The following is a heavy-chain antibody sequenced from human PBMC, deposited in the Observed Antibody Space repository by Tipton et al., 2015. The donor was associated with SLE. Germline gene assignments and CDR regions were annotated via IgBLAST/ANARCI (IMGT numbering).Heavy chain of an antibody. CDR3: ARDPPYYL. CDR2: IYTSGST. CDR1: GGSISSGSYY. V-gene: IGHV4-61*02. J-gene: IGHJ2*01. Sequence: TLSLTCTVSGGSISSGSYYWSWIRQPAGKGLEWIGRIYTSGSTNYNPSLKSRVTISVDTSKNQFSLKLSSVTAADTAVYYCARDPPYYLWGRGTLVTVSS. D-gene: IGHD1-26*01.